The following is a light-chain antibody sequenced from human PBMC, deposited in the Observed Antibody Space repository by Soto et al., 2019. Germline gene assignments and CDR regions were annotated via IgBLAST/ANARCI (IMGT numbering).Light chain of an antibody. V-gene: IGLV2-14*01. CDR1: SSDVGGYTF. CDR2: EVS. J-gene: IGLJ2*01. CDR3: TSYTTSSTVI. Sequence: QSVLTQPASVSGSPGQSITISCTGTSSDVGGYTFVSWYQQHPGKAPKLLIYEVSNRPSGISNRFSGSKSGNTASLTISGLQAEDEADYYCTSYTTSSTVIFGGGTKATVL.